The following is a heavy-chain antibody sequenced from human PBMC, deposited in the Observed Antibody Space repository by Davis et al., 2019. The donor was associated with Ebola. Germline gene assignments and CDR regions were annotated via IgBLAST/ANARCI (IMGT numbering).Heavy chain of an antibody. CDR1: GGTFSSYA. D-gene: IGHD3-10*01. CDR2: IIPILGIA. Sequence: SVKVSCKASGGTFSSYAISWVRQAPGQGLEWMGRIIPILGIANYAQKFQGRVTITADKSTSTAYMELSSLRSEDTAVYYCARGGYGSSVPDYWGQGTLVTVSS. CDR3: ARGGYGSSVPDY. J-gene: IGHJ4*02. V-gene: IGHV1-69*04.